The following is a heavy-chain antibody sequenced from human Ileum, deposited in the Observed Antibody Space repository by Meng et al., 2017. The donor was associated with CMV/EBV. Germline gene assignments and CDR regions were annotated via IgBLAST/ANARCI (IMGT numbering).Heavy chain of an antibody. CDR3: ARDSSGNWNYADY. V-gene: IGHV4-4*07. J-gene: IGHJ4*02. Sequence: QVRMKGVGPGLGKPSGTLSLTCPFSGGSLRSYYWNWIRRPARKGLEWIGRIYTSGSTNYNPSLKSRVTMSVDTSKNQFSLKLCSVTGADTAVYYCARDSSGNWNYADYWGQGTLVTVSS. D-gene: IGHD1-7*01. CDR2: IYTSGST. CDR1: GGSLRSYY.